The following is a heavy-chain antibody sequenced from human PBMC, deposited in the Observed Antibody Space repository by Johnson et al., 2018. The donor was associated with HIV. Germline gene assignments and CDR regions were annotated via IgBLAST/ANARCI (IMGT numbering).Heavy chain of an antibody. J-gene: IGHJ3*02. D-gene: IGHD1-26*01. CDR1: GFSFSDYFMTW. V-gene: IGHV3-7*01. Sequence: VQLVESGGGLVKPGGSLRLSCAASGFSFSDYFMTWMHWVCQAPEKGLEWVADIKQDGSEKYYVDSLKGRFTISRDNAKNSLYLQMNSLRAEDTAGYYWVTVGGGGFHAFDIWGQGTMVTVSS. CDR2: IKQDGSEK. CDR3: VTVGGGGFHAFDI.